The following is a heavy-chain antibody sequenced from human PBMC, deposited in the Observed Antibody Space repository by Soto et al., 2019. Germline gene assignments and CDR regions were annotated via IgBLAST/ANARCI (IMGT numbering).Heavy chain of an antibody. D-gene: IGHD6-25*01. V-gene: IGHV1-69*08. CDR2: IIPILGIA. Sequence: QVQLVQSGAEVKKPGSSVKVSCKASGGTFSSYTISWVRQAPGQGLEWMGRIIPILGIANYAQKFQGRVTITADKSTSTAYMELSSLRSEYTAVYYCARDLSHSSAGCSDSWGQVTLVTVSS. CDR1: GGTFSSYT. CDR3: ARDLSHSSAGCSDS. J-gene: IGHJ4*02.